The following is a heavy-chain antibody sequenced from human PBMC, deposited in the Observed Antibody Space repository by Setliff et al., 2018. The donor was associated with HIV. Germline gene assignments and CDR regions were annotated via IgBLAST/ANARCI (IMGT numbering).Heavy chain of an antibody. V-gene: IGHV4-4*09. CDR3: ARLSLSLVRGIINSGDRFFDY. CDR2: IYTSGSP. Sequence: SETLSLTCTVSGGSISSYYWSWIRQSPGKRLEWIGNIYTSGSPNYNPSLKSRVIISVDTSKNQFSLKLSSVTAADTAVYYCARLSLSLVRGIINSGDRFFDYWGQGSLVTVSS. D-gene: IGHD3-10*01. J-gene: IGHJ4*02. CDR1: GGSISSYY.